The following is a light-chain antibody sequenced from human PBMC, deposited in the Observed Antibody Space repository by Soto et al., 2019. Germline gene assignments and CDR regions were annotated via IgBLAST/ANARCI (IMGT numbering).Light chain of an antibody. CDR3: QQYGYLGT. Sequence: DIQMTQSPSTLSASVGDRVTITCRASQSISGWLAWYQQKPGKAPKLLIYAASSLQSGVPSRFSGSGSGTDFTLTISRLEPEDFAVYYCQQYGYLGTFGQGTKVDIK. V-gene: IGKV1-5*01. CDR1: QSISGW. J-gene: IGKJ1*01. CDR2: AAS.